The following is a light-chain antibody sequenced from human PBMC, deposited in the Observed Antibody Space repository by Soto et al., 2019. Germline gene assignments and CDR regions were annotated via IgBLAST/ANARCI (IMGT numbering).Light chain of an antibody. CDR1: SSNIGAGYD. J-gene: IGLJ2*01. CDR2: GNS. CDR3: QSYDSSLSGSHVA. V-gene: IGLV1-40*01. Sequence: QSVLTQPPSVSGAPGQRVTISCTGSSSNIGAGYDVHWYQQLPGTAPKLLIYGNSNRPSGVPDRFSGSKSGTSASLAITGLQAEDEADYYCQSYDSSLSGSHVAFGGGTKLTVL.